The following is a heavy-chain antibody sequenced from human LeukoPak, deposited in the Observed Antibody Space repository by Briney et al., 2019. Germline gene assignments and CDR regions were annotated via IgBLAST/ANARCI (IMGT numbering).Heavy chain of an antibody. CDR3: ARLPYCSSTSCPTKSWFDP. Sequence: GESLKISCKGSGYSFTSYWIGWVRQMPGKGLEWMGIIYPGDSDTRYSPSFQGQVTISVDKSISTAYLQWSSLKASDTAMYYCARLPYCSSTSCPTKSWFDPWGQGTLVTVSS. CDR2: IYPGDSDT. V-gene: IGHV5-51*01. D-gene: IGHD2-2*01. CDR1: GYSFTSYW. J-gene: IGHJ5*02.